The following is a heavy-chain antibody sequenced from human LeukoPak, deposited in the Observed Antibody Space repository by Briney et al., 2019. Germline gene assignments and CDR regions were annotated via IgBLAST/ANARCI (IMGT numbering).Heavy chain of an antibody. V-gene: IGHV3-23*01. CDR2: ISGGGDNT. J-gene: IGHJ4*02. D-gene: IGHD3-22*01. CDR1: GFTFSSHA. Sequence: GGSLRLSCAASGFTFSSHAMSWVRQAPGKGLEWVSTISGGGDNTYYADSVKGRFTISRDNSRNTLYLQMNSLRAEDTAIYYCAKDRGSGSSGYYLVFDYWGQGTLVTVSS. CDR3: AKDRGSGSSGYYLVFDY.